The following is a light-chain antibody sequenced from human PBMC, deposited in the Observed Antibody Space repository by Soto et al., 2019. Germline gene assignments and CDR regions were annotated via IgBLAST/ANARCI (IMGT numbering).Light chain of an antibody. V-gene: IGKV3-11*01. J-gene: IGKJ4*01. CDR1: QSVSSY. CDR2: DAS. Sequence: EIVLTQSPATLSLSPGERATLSCRASQSVSSYLAWYQQKPGQAPRLLIYDASNRATGIPARFSGSGSGTDFTRTISSLETEDFAVYYCQQRSNWPSTFGGGTKVEIK. CDR3: QQRSNWPST.